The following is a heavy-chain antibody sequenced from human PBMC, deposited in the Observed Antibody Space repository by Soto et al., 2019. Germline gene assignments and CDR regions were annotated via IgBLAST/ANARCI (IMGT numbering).Heavy chain of an antibody. CDR2: INAGNGNT. J-gene: IGHJ4*02. D-gene: IGHD3-9*01. Sequence: QVQLVQSGAEVKKPGASVKVSCKASGYTFTSYAMHWVRQAPGQRLEWMGWINAGNGNTKYSQKFQGRVTITRDTSATTAYMELSSRRSEDTAVSYCARVTGYYAPDYWGQGTLVTVSS. CDR1: GYTFTSYA. CDR3: ARVTGYYAPDY. V-gene: IGHV1-3*01.